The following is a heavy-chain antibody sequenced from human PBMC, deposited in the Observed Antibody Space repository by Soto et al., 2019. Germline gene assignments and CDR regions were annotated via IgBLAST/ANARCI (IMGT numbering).Heavy chain of an antibody. CDR2: ITSSSHTI. CDR1: GFTFSSYS. D-gene: IGHD5-18*01. J-gene: IGHJ6*02. V-gene: IGHV3-48*02. Sequence: GGSLRLSCAASGFTFSSYSMDWVRQAPGQGLEWISYITSSSHTIYYADSVRGRFTISRDNAKNSLFLQMNSLGDEDTAVYYCARHGIQVSHDVWGQGTTVTVSS. CDR3: ARHGIQVSHDV.